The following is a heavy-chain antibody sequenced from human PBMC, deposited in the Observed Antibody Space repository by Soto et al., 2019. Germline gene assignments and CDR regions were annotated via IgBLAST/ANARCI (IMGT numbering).Heavy chain of an antibody. CDR1: GFTFDDYA. J-gene: IGHJ4*02. V-gene: IGHV3-23*01. CDR3: AKSFSSNWYDYFNY. Sequence: GGSLRLSCAASGFTFDDYAMSWVRQAPGKGLEWVSAISGSGDRTYYADSVKGRFTISRDTSKNKLPLQMNSLRAEDTALYYCAKSFSSNWYDYFNYWGQGTLVTVSS. CDR2: ISGSGDRT. D-gene: IGHD6-13*01.